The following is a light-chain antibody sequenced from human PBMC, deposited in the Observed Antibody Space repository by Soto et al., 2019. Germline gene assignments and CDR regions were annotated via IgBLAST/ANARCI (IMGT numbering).Light chain of an antibody. V-gene: IGKV3-20*01. J-gene: IGKJ1*01. CDR1: QSISSSY. Sequence: EIVLTQSPGTLSLSPGERATLSCRASQSISSSYLAWYQQKPGQAPRLLISGASSRATGIPDRFSGSGSGTDFTLTSSRLEPEDLAVYFCQQYGSSPWTFGQGTKVEIK. CDR3: QQYGSSPWT. CDR2: GAS.